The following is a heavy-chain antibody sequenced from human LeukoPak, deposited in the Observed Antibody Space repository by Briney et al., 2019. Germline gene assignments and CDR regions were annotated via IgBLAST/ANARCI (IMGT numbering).Heavy chain of an antibody. CDR2: ISGSGGGT. V-gene: IGHV3-23*01. Sequence: PGGSLRLSCAASGITFSSYAMSWVRQAPGKGLEWVSSISGSGGGTYYADSVKGRFTISRDNSKNTLYLQMNSLRAEDTAVYYCAKAEVGATLNVFDYWGRGSLVTVSS. CDR3: AKAEVGATLNVFDY. D-gene: IGHD1-26*01. J-gene: IGHJ4*02. CDR1: GITFSSYA.